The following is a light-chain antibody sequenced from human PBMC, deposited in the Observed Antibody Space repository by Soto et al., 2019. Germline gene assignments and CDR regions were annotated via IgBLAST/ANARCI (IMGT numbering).Light chain of an antibody. V-gene: IGLV4-69*02. CDR1: SGHSDYA. CDR3: QTWESGPRV. CDR2: VNSDGSH. J-gene: IGLJ3*02. Sequence: QPVLTQSPSASASLGASVKLTCSLTSGHSDYAIAWHQQQPEKGPRFLMKVNSDGSHVKGAGIPDRFSGSSSGAERYLIISSLQSEDEADYYCQTWESGPRVFGGGTQLTVL.